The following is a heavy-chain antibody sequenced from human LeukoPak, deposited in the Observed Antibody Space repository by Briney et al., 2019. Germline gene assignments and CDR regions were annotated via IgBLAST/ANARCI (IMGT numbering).Heavy chain of an antibody. D-gene: IGHD6-6*01. CDR2: VYYSGST. CDR1: GGSISSYY. CDR3: ARHVAARGYYFDY. J-gene: IGHJ4*02. V-gene: IGHV4-59*08. Sequence: SSETLSLTCTVSGGSISSYYWSWIRQPPGKGLEWIGYVYYSGSTNYNPPLKSRVTISVDTSKNQFSLKLSSVTAADTAVYYCARHVAARGYYFDYWGQGTLVTVSS.